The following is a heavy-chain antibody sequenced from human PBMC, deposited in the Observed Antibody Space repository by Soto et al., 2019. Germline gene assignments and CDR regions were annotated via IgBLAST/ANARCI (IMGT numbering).Heavy chain of an antibody. CDR2: IIPIFGTV. Sequence: QVQRVQSGAEVKKLGSSVKVSCKASGGTFSNYPISWVRQAPGQGLEWMGGIIPIFGTVNYAQKFQGRVTITADESTSTAYMELSSLRSADTAVYYCARGNHRWLQLWYFDLWGRGTLVTVSS. V-gene: IGHV1-69*12. CDR1: GGTFSNYP. D-gene: IGHD5-12*01. J-gene: IGHJ2*01. CDR3: ARGNHRWLQLWYFDL.